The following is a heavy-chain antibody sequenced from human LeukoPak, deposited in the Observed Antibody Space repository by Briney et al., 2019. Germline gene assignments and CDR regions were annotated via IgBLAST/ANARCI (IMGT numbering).Heavy chain of an antibody. V-gene: IGHV4-39*01. CDR1: GGSISSSSYY. D-gene: IGHD3-22*01. CDR3: ARGVTMIVVVIHDWYFDL. Sequence: SETLSLTCTVSGGSISSSSYYWGWIRQPPGKGLEWIGSIYYSRSTYYNPSLKSRVTISVDTSKNQFSLKLTSVTAADTAVYYCARGVTMIVVVIHDWYFDLWGRGTLVTVSS. J-gene: IGHJ2*01. CDR2: IYYSRST.